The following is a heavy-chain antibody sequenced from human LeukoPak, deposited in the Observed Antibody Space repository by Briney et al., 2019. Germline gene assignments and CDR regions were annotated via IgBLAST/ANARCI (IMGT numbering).Heavy chain of an antibody. J-gene: IGHJ4*02. Sequence: PGGSLRLSCAASGFTFNSYGIHWVRQAPGKGLEWVAFIRYDGSNKYYADSVKGRFTISRDNSKNTLYPQMNSLRVEDTAVYYCAKESRVVMDYWGQETLVTVFS. CDR1: GFTFNSYG. V-gene: IGHV3-30*02. CDR2: IRYDGSNK. CDR3: AKESRVVMDY. D-gene: IGHD3-22*01.